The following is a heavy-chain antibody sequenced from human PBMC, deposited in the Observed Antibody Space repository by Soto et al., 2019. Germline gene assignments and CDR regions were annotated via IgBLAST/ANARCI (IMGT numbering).Heavy chain of an antibody. CDR1: GGSLSSSSYY. Sequence: SETLSLTCTVSGGSLSSSSYYWGWIRQPPGKGLEWIGSIYYSGSTYYNPSLKSRVSISVETSKNQFSLKLNSVTAADTAVYYCARQYWNADYYYYYYMDVWGKGTTVTVSS. CDR2: IYYSGST. CDR3: ARQYWNADYYYYYYMDV. V-gene: IGHV4-39*01. J-gene: IGHJ6*03. D-gene: IGHD1-1*01.